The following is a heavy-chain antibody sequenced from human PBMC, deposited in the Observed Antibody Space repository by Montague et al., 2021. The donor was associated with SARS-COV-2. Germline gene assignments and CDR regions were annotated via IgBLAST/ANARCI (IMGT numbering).Heavy chain of an antibody. Sequence: SETLSLTCTVSAGSISTNSYYWAWIRQPLGKGLEWIGSISYSGSTYFNPSLESRLTMSVDTSKNHFSLKLSSVTAADTAVYYCARLWDFYGSGSYKNSWFDPWGQGTRVTVSS. V-gene: IGHV4-39*02. CDR1: AGSISTNSYY. J-gene: IGHJ5*02. D-gene: IGHD3-10*01. CDR3: ARLWDFYGSGSYKNSWFDP. CDR2: ISYSGST.